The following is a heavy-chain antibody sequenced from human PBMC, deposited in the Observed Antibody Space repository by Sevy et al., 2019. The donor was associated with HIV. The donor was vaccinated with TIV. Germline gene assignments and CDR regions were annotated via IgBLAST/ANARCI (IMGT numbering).Heavy chain of an antibody. CDR3: ARAYCSGGRCYSLAY. D-gene: IGHD2-15*01. J-gene: IGHJ4*02. V-gene: IGHV1-18*01. Sequence: ASVKVSCKASGYTFTSYRIMWVRQGPGQGLEWIGWISAFNSDTNYAQKLQGRVTMTTDTSTSTVYMELRSLRSDDTAVYYCARAYCSGGRCYSLAYWGQGTLVTVSS. CDR2: ISAFNSDT. CDR1: GYTFTSYR.